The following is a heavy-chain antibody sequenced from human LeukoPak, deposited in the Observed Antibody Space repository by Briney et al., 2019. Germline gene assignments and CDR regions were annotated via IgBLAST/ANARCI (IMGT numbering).Heavy chain of an antibody. CDR1: GGSTSSYY. CDR2: IYYSGNT. J-gene: IGHJ4*02. Sequence: SETLSLTCTVSGGSTSSYYWSWIRQPPGKGLEWIGYIYYSGNTNYNPSLKSRVTISVDTSKNQFSLKLSSVTAADTAVYYCARVDTAMVLFDYWGQGTLVTVSS. V-gene: IGHV4-59*01. D-gene: IGHD5-18*01. CDR3: ARVDTAMVLFDY.